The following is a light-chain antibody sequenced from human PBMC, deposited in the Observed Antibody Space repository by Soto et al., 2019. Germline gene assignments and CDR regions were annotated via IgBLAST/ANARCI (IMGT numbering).Light chain of an antibody. Sequence: DVVLTQSPLSLPVTLGQPASISFSSSQSLVHSDGNTYLSWFQQGPGQSPRRLIYKVSNRDSGVPDRFSGSGSGTDFTLKISRVEAEDVGVYYCMQGSHSPITFGQGTRLEIK. V-gene: IGKV2-30*02. CDR3: MQGSHSPIT. CDR2: KVS. J-gene: IGKJ5*01. CDR1: QSLVHSDGNTY.